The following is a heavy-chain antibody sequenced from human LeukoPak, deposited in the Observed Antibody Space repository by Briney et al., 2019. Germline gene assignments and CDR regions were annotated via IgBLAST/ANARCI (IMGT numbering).Heavy chain of an antibody. J-gene: IGHJ4*02. CDR1: GGSISSYY. Sequence: SETLSLTCTVSGGSISSYYWSWIRQPPGKGLEWIGYIYYSGSTNYNPSLKSRVTISVDTSKNQFSLKLSSVTAADTAVYYCAREGFWSGSFDYWGQGTLLTVSS. CDR2: IYYSGST. V-gene: IGHV4-59*01. CDR3: AREGFWSGSFDY. D-gene: IGHD3-3*01.